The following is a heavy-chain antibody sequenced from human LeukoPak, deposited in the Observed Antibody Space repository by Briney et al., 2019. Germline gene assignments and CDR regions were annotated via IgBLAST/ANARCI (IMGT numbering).Heavy chain of an antibody. J-gene: IGHJ3*02. D-gene: IGHD1-1*01. V-gene: IGHV3-66*01. Sequence: PGRSLRLSCAAPGFTVSSNYMSWVRQAPGKGLEWVSVIYSDGTTYYAASVKGRFTISRDISKNTLYIQMNSLRVEDTAMYYCARDFLDWGTRTGAFDIWGQGTMVTVSS. CDR2: IYSDGTT. CDR3: ARDFLDWGTRTGAFDI. CDR1: GFTVSSNY.